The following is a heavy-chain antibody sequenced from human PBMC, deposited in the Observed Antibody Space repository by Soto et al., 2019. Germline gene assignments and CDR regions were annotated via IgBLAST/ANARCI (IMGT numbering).Heavy chain of an antibody. V-gene: IGHV4-59*08. CDR1: GGSISSYY. J-gene: IGHJ3*02. CDR3: ARRYGHAFYI. Sequence: QVQLQESGPGLVKPSETLSLTCTVSGGSISSYYWSWIRQPPGKGLEWIGYVYYSGSTNYNPSLKSRVTISVGSSTNQFSLQLRSVTAADTAVYYCARRYGHAFYICGQWTVVTVSS. CDR2: VYYSGST. D-gene: IGHD1-20*01.